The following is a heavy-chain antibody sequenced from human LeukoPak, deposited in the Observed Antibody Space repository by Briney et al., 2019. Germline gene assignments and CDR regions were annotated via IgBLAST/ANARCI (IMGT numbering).Heavy chain of an antibody. CDR2: IKQDGSEK. CDR1: GFTFSSYW. Sequence: GGSLRLSCAASGFTFSSYWMSWVRQAPGKGLEWVANIKQDGSEKYYVDSVKGRFTISRDNAKNSLYLQMNSLRAEDTAVYYCARSFRGWFGEVLNTPYDYWGQGTLVTVSS. V-gene: IGHV3-7*01. D-gene: IGHD3-10*01. CDR3: ARSFRGWFGEVLNTPYDY. J-gene: IGHJ4*02.